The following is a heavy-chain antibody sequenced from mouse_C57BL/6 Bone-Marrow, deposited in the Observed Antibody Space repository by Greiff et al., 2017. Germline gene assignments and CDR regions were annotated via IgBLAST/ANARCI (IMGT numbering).Heavy chain of an antibody. D-gene: IGHD2-3*01. CDR2: IDPANGNT. CDR1: GFNIKNTY. Sequence: EVKLQESVAELVRPGASVKLSCTASGFNIKNTYMHWVKQRPEQGLEWIGRIDPANGNTKYTPKFQGKATITADTSSNTAYLQLSSLTSEDTAIYYCARLDGYPYDMDYWGQGTTLTVSS. J-gene: IGHJ2*01. CDR3: ARLDGYPYDMDY. V-gene: IGHV14-3*01.